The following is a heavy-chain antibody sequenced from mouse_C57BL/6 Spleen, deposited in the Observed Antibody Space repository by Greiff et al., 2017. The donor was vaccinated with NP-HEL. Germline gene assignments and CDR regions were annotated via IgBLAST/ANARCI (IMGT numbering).Heavy chain of an antibody. V-gene: IGHV1-66*01. D-gene: IGHD2-4*01. CDR3: ARGRYDYYYFDY. J-gene: IGHJ2*01. CDR1: GYSFTSYY. Sequence: QVQLQQSGPELVKPGASVKISCKASGYSFTSYYIHWVKQRPGQGLEWIGWIYPGSGNTKYNEKFKGKATLTADTSSSTAYMQLSSLTSEDSAVYYCARGRYDYYYFDYWGQGTTLTVSS. CDR2: IYPGSGNT.